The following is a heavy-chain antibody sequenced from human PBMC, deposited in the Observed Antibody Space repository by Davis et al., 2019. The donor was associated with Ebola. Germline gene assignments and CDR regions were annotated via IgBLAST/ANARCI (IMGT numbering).Heavy chain of an antibody. J-gene: IGHJ4*02. CDR3: ARDNAPSWLRSTQSQYFDY. V-gene: IGHV1-69*04. CDR1: GGTFSSYT. Sequence: AASVKVSCKASGGTFSSYTISWVRQAPGQGLEWMGRIIPILGIANYAQKFQGRVTITADKSTSTAYMELSSLRSEDTAVYYCARDNAPSWLRSTQSQYFDYWGQGTLVTVSS. CDR2: IIPILGIA. D-gene: IGHD5-18*01.